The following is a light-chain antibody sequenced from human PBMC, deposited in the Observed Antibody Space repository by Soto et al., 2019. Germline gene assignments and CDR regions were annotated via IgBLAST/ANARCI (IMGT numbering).Light chain of an antibody. CDR3: QQYLSPPKT. CDR1: QSVLYSPNNKNY. CDR2: WAS. V-gene: IGKV4-1*01. J-gene: IGKJ1*01. Sequence: DIVMTQSPDSLAVSLGERATINCKSSQSVLYSPNNKNYLAWHQQKPGQPPKLLVYWASTRESGVPDRFSGSGSGTDFTLTISSLQAEDVAVYYCQQYLSPPKTFGQGTKVEIK.